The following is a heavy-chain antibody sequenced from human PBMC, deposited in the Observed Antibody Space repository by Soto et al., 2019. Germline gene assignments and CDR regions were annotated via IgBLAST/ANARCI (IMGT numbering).Heavy chain of an antibody. J-gene: IGHJ4*02. CDR1: DSSLTSYY. D-gene: IGHD2-2*01. CDR2: IYDNGNT. V-gene: IGHV4-59*08. Sequence: ETLSLTCTVSDSSLTSYYWAWIRQPPGKGLEWIGNIYDNGNTNYNPSLKSRVTISVDTSKNQFSLKLSSVTAADTAVYYCARLTLGYCSSTSCQDYWGQGTLVTVSS. CDR3: ARLTLGYCSSTSCQDY.